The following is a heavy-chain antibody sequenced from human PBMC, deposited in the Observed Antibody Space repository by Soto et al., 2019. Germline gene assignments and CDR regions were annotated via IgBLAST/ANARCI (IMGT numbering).Heavy chain of an antibody. CDR3: ASRYSGSYYFPLGPQDY. J-gene: IGHJ4*02. Sequence: SETLSLTCAVYGGSFSGYYWSWIRQPPGKGLEWIGEINHSGSTNYNPSLKSRVTISVDTSKNQFSLKLSSVTAADTAVYYCASRYSGSYYFPLGPQDYWGQGTLVTVSS. CDR2: INHSGST. CDR1: GGSFSGYY. D-gene: IGHD1-26*01. V-gene: IGHV4-34*01.